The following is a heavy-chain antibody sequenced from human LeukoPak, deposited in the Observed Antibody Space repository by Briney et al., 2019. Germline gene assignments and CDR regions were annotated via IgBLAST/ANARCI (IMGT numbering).Heavy chain of an antibody. Sequence: QPGGSLRLSCAASGFTFSSYAMHWVRQPPGTGLEWVAVIWYDGSKIYYADSVKGRFTISRDNSRNTVDLQMSSLRVEDTAVYYCARVDGYPWGSYRPFAYWGQGTLVTVSS. V-gene: IGHV3-33*03. D-gene: IGHD3-16*02. CDR3: ARVDGYPWGSYRPFAY. CDR1: GFTFSSYA. J-gene: IGHJ4*02. CDR2: IWYDGSKI.